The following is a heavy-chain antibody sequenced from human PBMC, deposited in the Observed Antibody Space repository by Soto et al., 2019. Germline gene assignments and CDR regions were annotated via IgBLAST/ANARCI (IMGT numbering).Heavy chain of an antibody. CDR1: GFTFSSYG. J-gene: IGHJ4*02. CDR2: ISYDGSNK. V-gene: IGHV3-30*18. CDR3: AKSTGDGYNPGY. Sequence: LRLSCAASGFTFSSYGMHWVRQAPGKGLEWVAVISYDGSNKYYADSVKGRFTISRDNSKNTLYLQMNSLRAEDTAVYYCAKSTGDGYNPGYWGQGTLVTVSS. D-gene: IGHD5-12*01.